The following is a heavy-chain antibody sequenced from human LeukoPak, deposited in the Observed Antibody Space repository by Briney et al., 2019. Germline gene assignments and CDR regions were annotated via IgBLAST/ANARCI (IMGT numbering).Heavy chain of an antibody. D-gene: IGHD3-16*01. Sequence: ASVKVSCKASGYTFTCYYMHWVRQAPGQGLEWMGWIDPNSGGTNYAQKFQGRVTMTRDTSISTAYMELSRLRSDDTAVYYCARIMITFGGVDYWGQGTLVTVSS. CDR3: ARIMITFGGVDY. V-gene: IGHV1-2*02. J-gene: IGHJ4*02. CDR1: GYTFTCYY. CDR2: IDPNSGGT.